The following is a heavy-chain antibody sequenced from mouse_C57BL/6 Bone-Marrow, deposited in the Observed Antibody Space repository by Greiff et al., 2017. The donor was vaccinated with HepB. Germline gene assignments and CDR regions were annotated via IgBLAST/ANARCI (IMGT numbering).Heavy chain of an antibody. CDR1: GFTFSSYA. D-gene: IGHD1-1*01. V-gene: IGHV5-9-1*02. CDR3: TSVSDTDYGRIYKVWFDY. CDR2: ISSGGGYI. J-gene: IGHJ3*01. Sequence: EVKLVESGDGLVKPGGSLKLSCPASGFTFSSYAMSWVRQTPEKRLEWVAYISSGGGYIYYADTVKGRFTISRDNARNTLYLQMSSLKSEDTAMYYCTSVSDTDYGRIYKVWFDYGGQGTLLTVTA.